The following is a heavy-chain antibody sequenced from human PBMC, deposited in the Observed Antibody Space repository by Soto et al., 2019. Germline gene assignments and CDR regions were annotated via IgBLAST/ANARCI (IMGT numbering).Heavy chain of an antibody. CDR1: GGSISSGGYY. Sequence: SETLSLTCTVSGGSISSGGYYWSWIRQPPGKGLEWIGHIYYSGSTYYNPSLKSRVTISVDTSKNQFSLKLSSVTAADTAVYYCARVHYYDSSGYLRFYYYYYGMDVWGQGTTVT. V-gene: IGHV4-30-4*01. CDR2: IYYSGST. CDR3: ARVHYYDSSGYLRFYYYYYGMDV. D-gene: IGHD3-22*01. J-gene: IGHJ6*02.